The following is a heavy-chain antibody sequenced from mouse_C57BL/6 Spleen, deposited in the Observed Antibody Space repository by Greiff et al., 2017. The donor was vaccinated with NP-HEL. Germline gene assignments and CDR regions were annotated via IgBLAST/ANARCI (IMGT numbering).Heavy chain of an antibody. CDR2: INPSTGGT. D-gene: IGHD2-3*01. CDR1: GYSFTGYY. Sequence: EVQLQQSGPELVKPGASVKISCKASGYSFTGYYMHWVKQSSEKSLEWIGEINPSTGGTSYNQKFKGKATLTVDKSSSTAYMQLKSLTSEDSAVYYCADGYFDYWGQGTTLTVSS. J-gene: IGHJ2*01. CDR3: ADGYFDY. V-gene: IGHV1-43*01.